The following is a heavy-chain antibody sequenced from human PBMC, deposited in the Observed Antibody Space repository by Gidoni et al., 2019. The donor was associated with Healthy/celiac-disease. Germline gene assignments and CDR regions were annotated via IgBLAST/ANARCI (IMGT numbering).Heavy chain of an antibody. V-gene: IGHV5-51*01. D-gene: IGHD5-12*01. J-gene: IGHJ4*02. CDR1: GYSFTTSW. CDR3: ARHKDGGYDYAPPEDY. Sequence: EVQLVQSGAEVKKPGGSLKISCKGSGYSFTTSWIGWVRQMPGRVLEWMGIIYPCDSDTSYSPSFQGQVNISADKSISTAYLQWSSLKASDTAMYYCARHKDGGYDYAPPEDYWGQGTLVTVSS. CDR2: IYPCDSDT.